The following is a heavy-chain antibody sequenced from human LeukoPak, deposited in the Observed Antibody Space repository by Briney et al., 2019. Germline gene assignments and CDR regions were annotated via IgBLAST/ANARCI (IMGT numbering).Heavy chain of an antibody. J-gene: IGHJ4*02. V-gene: IGHV4-59*01. CDR3: ARSYSSSWGFGY. CDR1: GGSISSYY. D-gene: IGHD6-13*01. Sequence: SETLSLTCPVSGGSISSYYWSWIRQPPGKGLEWIGYIYYSGSTNYNPSLKSRVTISVDTSKNQFSLKLSSVTAADTAVYYCARSYSSSWGFGYWGQGTLVTVSS. CDR2: IYYSGST.